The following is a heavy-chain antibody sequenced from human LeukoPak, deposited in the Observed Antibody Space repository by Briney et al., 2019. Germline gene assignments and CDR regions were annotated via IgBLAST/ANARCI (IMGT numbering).Heavy chain of an antibody. D-gene: IGHD6-6*01. J-gene: IGHJ5*02. V-gene: IGHV4-34*01. Sequence: SETLSLTCAVYGGPFSGYYWSWIRQPPGKGLEWIGEINHSGSTNYNPSLKSRVTISVDTSKNQFSLKLSSVTGADTAVYYCARLSSLANIAARGRTWFDTWGQGSLVTVSS. CDR3: ARLSSLANIAARGRTWFDT. CDR2: INHSGST. CDR1: GGPFSGYY.